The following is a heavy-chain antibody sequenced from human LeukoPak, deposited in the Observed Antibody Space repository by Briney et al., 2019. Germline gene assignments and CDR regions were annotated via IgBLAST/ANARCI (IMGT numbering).Heavy chain of an antibody. CDR1: GYTFTGYY. CDR2: INPNSGGT. CDR3: ARDLHPGYSYGFYY. J-gene: IGHJ4*02. Sequence: GASVKVSCKASGYTFTGYYMHWVRQAPGQGLEWMGWINPNSGGTNYAQKFQGRVTMTRDTSISTAYMELSRLRSDDTAVYYCARDLHPGYSYGFYYWGQGTLVTVSS. D-gene: IGHD5-18*01. V-gene: IGHV1-2*02.